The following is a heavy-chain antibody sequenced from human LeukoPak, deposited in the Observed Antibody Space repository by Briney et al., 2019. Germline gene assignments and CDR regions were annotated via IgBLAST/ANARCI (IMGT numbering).Heavy chain of an antibody. Sequence: ASVKVSCKASGYTFTSYYMHWVRQAPGQGLEWMGIINPSGGSTSYAQKFQGRVTMTGDTSTSTVYMELSSLRSEDTAVYYCARGGVVPETKYYFDYWGQGTLVTVSS. CDR2: INPSGGST. V-gene: IGHV1-46*01. CDR3: ARGGVVPETKYYFDY. CDR1: GYTFTSYY. D-gene: IGHD2-2*01. J-gene: IGHJ4*02.